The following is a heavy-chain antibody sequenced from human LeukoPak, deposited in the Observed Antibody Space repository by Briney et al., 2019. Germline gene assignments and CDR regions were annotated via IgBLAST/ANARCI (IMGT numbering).Heavy chain of an antibody. CDR2: ISSSSSTI. CDR1: GFTFSSYS. CDR3: ARSRTLDY. V-gene: IGHV3-48*04. J-gene: IGHJ4*02. Sequence: GGSLRLSCAASGFTFSSYSMNWVRQAPGKGLEWVSYISSSSSTIYYADSVKGRFTISRDNAKNSLYLQMNSLRAEDTAVYYCARSRTLDYWGQGTLVTVSS. D-gene: IGHD1-14*01.